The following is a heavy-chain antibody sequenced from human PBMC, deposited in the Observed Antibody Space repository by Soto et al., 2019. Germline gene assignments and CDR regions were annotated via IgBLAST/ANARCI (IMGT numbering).Heavy chain of an antibody. V-gene: IGHV1-69*13. D-gene: IGHD3-10*01. Sequence: SVKVSCKASGGTFSSYAISWVRQAPGQGLEWMGGIIPIFGTANYAQKFQGRVTITADESTSTAYMELSSLRSEDTAVYYCARSTPRSGSYYPPLDYWGQGTLVTVSS. CDR3: ARSTPRSGSYYPPLDY. J-gene: IGHJ4*02. CDR2: IIPIFGTA. CDR1: GGTFSSYA.